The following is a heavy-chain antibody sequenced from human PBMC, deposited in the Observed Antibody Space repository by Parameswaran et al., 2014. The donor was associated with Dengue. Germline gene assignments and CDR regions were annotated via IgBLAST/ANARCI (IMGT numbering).Heavy chain of an antibody. CDR3: ARDRHRSSSSLWFDP. V-gene: IGHV1-46*01. D-gene: IGHD6-6*01. CDR2: INPSVGSI. J-gene: IGHJ5*02. Sequence: WVRQAPGQGLEWMGVINPSVGSIIYAQKFQGRVTMTRDTSTSTVYMELSRLRSDDTAVYYCARDRHRSSSSLWFDPWGQGTLVTVSS.